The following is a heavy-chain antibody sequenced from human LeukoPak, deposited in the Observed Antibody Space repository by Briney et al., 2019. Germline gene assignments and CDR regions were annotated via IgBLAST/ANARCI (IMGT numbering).Heavy chain of an antibody. CDR2: IHYTGST. Sequence: SETLSLTCTVSGGSISSFYWSWIRQPPGKGLEWIGYIHYTGSTNYNPSLKSRVTISVDTSKNQFFLKLSSVTAADTAVYYCARRRVGATTWFDPWGRGTLVTVSS. J-gene: IGHJ5*02. CDR1: GGSISSFY. D-gene: IGHD1-26*01. CDR3: ARRRVGATTWFDP. V-gene: IGHV4-59*08.